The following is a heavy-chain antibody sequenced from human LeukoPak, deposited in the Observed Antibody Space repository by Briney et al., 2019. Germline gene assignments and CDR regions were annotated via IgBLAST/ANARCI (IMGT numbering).Heavy chain of an antibody. D-gene: IGHD3-16*01. V-gene: IGHV3-74*01. CDR1: GFTFNSYW. J-gene: IGHJ4*02. CDR3: VRGLES. Sequence: GGSLRLSCAASGFTFNSYWMHWARQAPGKGLVCVSYINGDGSSTNYADSVRGRFTISRDNAKKTLYLQMNSLRDEDTAVYCCVRGLESWGLGTLVTVPS. CDR2: INGDGSST.